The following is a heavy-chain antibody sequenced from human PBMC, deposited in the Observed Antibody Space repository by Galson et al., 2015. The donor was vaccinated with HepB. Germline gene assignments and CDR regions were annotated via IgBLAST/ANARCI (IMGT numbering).Heavy chain of an antibody. J-gene: IGHJ4*02. CDR2: ISAYNGNT. D-gene: IGHD2-15*01. V-gene: IGHV1-18*01. CDR3: ARVPNRYCSGGSCSPYYFDY. CDR1: GYTFTSYG. Sequence: SVKVSCKASGYTFTSYGISWVRQAPGQGLEWMGWISAYNGNTNYAQKLQGRVTMTTDTSTSTAYMALRSLGSDDTAVYYCARVPNRYCSGGSCSPYYFDYWGQGTLVTVSS.